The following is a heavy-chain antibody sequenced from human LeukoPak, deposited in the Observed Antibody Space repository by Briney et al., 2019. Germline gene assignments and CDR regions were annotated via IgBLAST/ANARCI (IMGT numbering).Heavy chain of an antibody. CDR1: GFTFSSYA. V-gene: IGHV3-23*01. D-gene: IGHD6-19*01. J-gene: IGHJ4*02. CDR3: AKYSSGWCFEY. Sequence: GGSLRLSCAASGFTFSSYAMSWVRQAPGKGLEWVSGISASGGSIYYADSVKGRFTISRDNSKNTLYLQMNSLRAEDTAVCYCAKYSSGWCFEYWGQGTLVTVSS. CDR2: ISASGGSI.